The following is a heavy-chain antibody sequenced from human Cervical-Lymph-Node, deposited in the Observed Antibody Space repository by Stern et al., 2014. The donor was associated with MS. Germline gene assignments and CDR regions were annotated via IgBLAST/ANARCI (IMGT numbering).Heavy chain of an antibody. CDR1: GFTFSRYA. CDR2: IGRSGDDT. D-gene: IGHD4-17*01. V-gene: IGHV3-23*04. J-gene: IGHJ4*02. Sequence: EVQLVESGGGVVQPGGSLRLSCTASGFTFSRYAMTWVRQAPGKGLDCVSSIGRSGDDTYYADSVKGRFTISRDNSKNTLFLQMNSLAVDDTAVYFCAREGDGGSVTFEQFELDSWGQGTLVTVSS. CDR3: AREGDGGSVTFEQFELDS.